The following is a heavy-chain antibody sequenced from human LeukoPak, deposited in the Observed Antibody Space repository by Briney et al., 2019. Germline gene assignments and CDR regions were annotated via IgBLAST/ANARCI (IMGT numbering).Heavy chain of an antibody. V-gene: IGHV3-30-3*01. CDR1: GLTFTNYA. CDR2: MSYGGANE. J-gene: IGHJ4*02. Sequence: GGSLRLSCAASGLTFTNYALHWVRQAPGKGLEWVAVMSYGGANEYYADSVKGRFTISRDNSKNTLYLQMNSLRAEDTAVYYCATPRYDTSGYYFDYWGPAPLVTVSS. D-gene: IGHD3-22*01. CDR3: ATPRYDTSGYYFDY.